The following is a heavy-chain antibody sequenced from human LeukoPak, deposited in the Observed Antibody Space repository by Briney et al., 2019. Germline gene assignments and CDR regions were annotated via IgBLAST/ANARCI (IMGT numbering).Heavy chain of an antibody. Sequence: ASVKVSCKVSGYTFTELSMHWVRQAPGKGLEWMGGFDPEDGETIYAQKFQGRVTMTEDTSTDTAYMELSSLRSEDTAVYYCARDGNQLLAYYYYGMDVWGQGTTVTVSS. CDR1: GYTFTELS. J-gene: IGHJ6*02. D-gene: IGHD2-2*01. V-gene: IGHV1-24*01. CDR2: FDPEDGET. CDR3: ARDGNQLLAYYYYGMDV.